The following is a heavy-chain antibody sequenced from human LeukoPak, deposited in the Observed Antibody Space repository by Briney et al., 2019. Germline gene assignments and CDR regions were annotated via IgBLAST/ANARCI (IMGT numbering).Heavy chain of an antibody. CDR2: ISGGGETT. Sequence: PGGSLRLSCAASGFTFNNYAMNWVRQAPGKGLEWGSSISGGGETTYYADSVKGRFTISRDNSKNTLYLQMNSLRAEDTAVYYCAKVWSRQLRLYFDYWGQGTLVTVSS. J-gene: IGHJ4*02. CDR1: GFTFNNYA. CDR3: AKVWSRQLRLYFDY. V-gene: IGHV3-23*01. D-gene: IGHD2-2*01.